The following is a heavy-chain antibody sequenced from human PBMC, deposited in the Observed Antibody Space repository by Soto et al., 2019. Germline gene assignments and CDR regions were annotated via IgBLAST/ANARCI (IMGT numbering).Heavy chain of an antibody. CDR2: ISSSGSTI. Sequence: GGSLRLSCAASGFTFSDYYMSWIRQAPGKGLEWVSYISSSGSTIYYADSVKGRFTISRDNAKNSLYLQMSNMDPVDTATYYCARSITRSGFFNWFDSWGQGTLVTVSS. CDR3: ARSITRSGFFNWFDS. J-gene: IGHJ5*01. D-gene: IGHD3-3*01. CDR1: GFTFSDYY. V-gene: IGHV3-11*01.